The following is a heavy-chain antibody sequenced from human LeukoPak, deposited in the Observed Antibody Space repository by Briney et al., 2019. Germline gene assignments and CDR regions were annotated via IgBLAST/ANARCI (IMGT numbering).Heavy chain of an antibody. V-gene: IGHV3-23*01. CDR3: AEGWKHLLF. J-gene: IGHJ4*02. Sequence: GGSLPLSCAASGFTFSTYSMTWVRQAPGKGLEWVSAISSGGVSTYYADSVKGRFTISRDNSKNTVYLQMDSLRAEDTAAYYCAEGWKHLLFWGQGTQVTVSS. D-gene: IGHD5-18*01. CDR1: GFTFSTYS. CDR2: ISSGGVST.